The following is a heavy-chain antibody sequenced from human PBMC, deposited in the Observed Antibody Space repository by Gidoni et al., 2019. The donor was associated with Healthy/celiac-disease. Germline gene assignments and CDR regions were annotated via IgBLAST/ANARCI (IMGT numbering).Heavy chain of an antibody. CDR3: ARWGRIAVAGGLGAYFDY. D-gene: IGHD6-19*01. J-gene: IGHJ4*02. CDR1: GGSFCGYY. CDR2: INHSGST. V-gene: IGHV4-34*01. Sequence: QVQLQQWGAGLLKPSEPLSLTCAVYGGSFCGYYWSWIRQPPGTGLEWIGEINHSGSTNYNPSLKSRVTISVDTSKNQFSLKLSSVTAADTAVYYCARWGRIAVAGGLGAYFDYWGQGTLVTVSS.